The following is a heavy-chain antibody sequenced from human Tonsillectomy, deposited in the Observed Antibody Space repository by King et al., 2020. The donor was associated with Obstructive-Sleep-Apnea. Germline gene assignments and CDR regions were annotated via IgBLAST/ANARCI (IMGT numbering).Heavy chain of an antibody. D-gene: IGHD6-13*01. CDR2: INHSGST. V-gene: IGHV4-34*01. CDR1: CGSFSDYY. J-gene: IGHJ5*02. Sequence: VQLQQWGAGLLRPSETLSLTCAVFCGSFSDYYWSWIRPPPGKGLEWIGGINHSGSTHYNPSLKSRVTISVDTSKNQFSLKLSSVTAADTAVYYCARGSGAAAVNWFDPWGQGTLVIVSS. CDR3: ARGSGAAAVNWFDP.